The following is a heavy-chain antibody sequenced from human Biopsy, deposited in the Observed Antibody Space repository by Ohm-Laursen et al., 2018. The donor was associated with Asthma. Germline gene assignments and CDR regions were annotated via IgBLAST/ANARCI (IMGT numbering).Heavy chain of an antibody. D-gene: IGHD3-10*01. Sequence: ASVKASCQTSSYTFNTAGITWARQAPGQGLGWMGWISVYNGNTKVAQKLQDRVTMITDTSTSTAYMELRSLRSDDTAVYFCARAVDYSHYYGIDVWGQGTTVTVS. V-gene: IGHV1-18*01. CDR2: ISVYNGNT. J-gene: IGHJ6*02. CDR3: ARAVDYSHYYGIDV. CDR1: SYTFNTAG.